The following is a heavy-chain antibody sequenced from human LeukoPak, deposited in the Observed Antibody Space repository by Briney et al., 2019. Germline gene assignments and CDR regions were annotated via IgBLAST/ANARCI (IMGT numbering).Heavy chain of an antibody. CDR2: ISWDGGST. J-gene: IGHJ5*02. V-gene: IGHV3-43D*03. CDR1: GFTFDDYA. Sequence: PGGSLRLSCAASGFTFDDYAMHWVRQAPGKGLEWVSLISWDGGSTYYADSVKGRFTISRDNAKNSLYLQMNSLRAEDTAVYYCARESEGDFWRGYGAWGQGTLVTVSS. D-gene: IGHD3-3*01. CDR3: ARESEGDFWRGYGA.